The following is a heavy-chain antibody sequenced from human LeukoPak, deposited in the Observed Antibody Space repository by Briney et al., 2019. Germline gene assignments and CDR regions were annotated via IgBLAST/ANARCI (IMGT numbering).Heavy chain of an antibody. CDR1: GFTFSSYA. D-gene: IGHD3-22*01. CDR2: ISGSGGST. J-gene: IGHJ4*02. V-gene: IGHV3-23*01. Sequence: GGSLRLSCAASGFTFSSYAMNWVRQAPGKGLEWVSTISGSGGSTYYADSVKGRFTISRDSSKNTLYLQMNSLRAEDTAVYYCAKGTYYYDSSGYLPYYFDYWGQGTLVTVSS. CDR3: AKGTYYYDSSGYLPYYFDY.